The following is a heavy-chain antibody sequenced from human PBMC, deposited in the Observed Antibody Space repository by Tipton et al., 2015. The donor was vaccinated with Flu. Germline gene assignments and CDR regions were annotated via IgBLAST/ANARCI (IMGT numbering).Heavy chain of an antibody. D-gene: IGHD3-10*01. CDR2: ISHSGRT. Sequence: GLVKPSETLSIICTVSDYSISSGYYWGWIRQPPGKGLEWIGCISHSGRTYYNPSLKSRVTISADTWKTQFSLKLGSVTAADTAVYYCARLTYYYGSGTSGCWGQGTLLTVSS. V-gene: IGHV4-38-2*02. CDR1: DYSISSGYY. J-gene: IGHJ4*02. CDR3: ARLTYYYGSGTSGC.